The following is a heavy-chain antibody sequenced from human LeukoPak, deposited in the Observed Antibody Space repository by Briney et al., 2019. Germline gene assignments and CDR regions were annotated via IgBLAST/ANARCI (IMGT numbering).Heavy chain of an antibody. V-gene: IGHV3-48*04. CDR1: GFNFRTYS. Sequence: PGGSLRHSCAASGFNFRTYSMKWIRQAPGKGLEWISYISGSSSTLYYADSVKGRFTISRDNANNSLFLQMNGLRAEDSAIYYCARGELIGTVFDFWGQGALVTVSS. D-gene: IGHD1-7*01. J-gene: IGHJ4*02. CDR3: ARGELIGTVFDF. CDR2: ISGSSSTL.